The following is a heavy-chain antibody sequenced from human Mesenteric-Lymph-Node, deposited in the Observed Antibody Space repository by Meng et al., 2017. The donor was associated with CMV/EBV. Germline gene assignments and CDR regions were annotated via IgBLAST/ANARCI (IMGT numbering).Heavy chain of an antibody. D-gene: IGHD3-3*01. V-gene: IGHV1-2*02. Sequence: ASVKVSCKASGYTFTSYDINWVRQATGQGLEWMGWINPNSGGTNYAQKFQGRVTMTRDTSISTAYMELSRLRSDDTAVYYCARDMVFGVVTSDYWGQGTLVTVSS. J-gene: IGHJ4*02. CDR2: INPNSGGT. CDR3: ARDMVFGVVTSDY. CDR1: GYTFTSYD.